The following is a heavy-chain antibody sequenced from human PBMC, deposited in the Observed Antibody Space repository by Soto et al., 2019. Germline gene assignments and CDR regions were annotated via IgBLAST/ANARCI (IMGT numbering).Heavy chain of an antibody. CDR1: GYTFTSYH. J-gene: IGHJ4*02. CDR3: ARDSPPPRE. CDR2: ISAYNGNT. V-gene: IGHV1-18*01. Sequence: QVQLVQSGAEVKKHGASVKVSCKASGYTFTSYHITWVRQAPGQGLEWMGWISAYNGNTNYAQKLQGRVTMTTDTPTSTAYMELRSLSSNATTVHYCARDSPPPREWGPGTLVTVSS.